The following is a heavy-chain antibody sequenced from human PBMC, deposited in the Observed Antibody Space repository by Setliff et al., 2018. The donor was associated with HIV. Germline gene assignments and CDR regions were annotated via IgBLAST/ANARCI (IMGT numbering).Heavy chain of an antibody. CDR3: ARGGGYRGYDGTLDY. CDR2: ISSFNGGT. V-gene: IGHV1-18*01. Sequence: ASVKVSCKASGYTFDNYDFSWVRQAPGQGLEWMGWISSFNGGTNSAQKFRDRVTLTTDTSTATAYMELRSLTSNDTAVYYCARGGGYRGYDGTLDYWGQGTLVTVSS. J-gene: IGHJ4*02. CDR1: GYTFDNYD. D-gene: IGHD5-12*01.